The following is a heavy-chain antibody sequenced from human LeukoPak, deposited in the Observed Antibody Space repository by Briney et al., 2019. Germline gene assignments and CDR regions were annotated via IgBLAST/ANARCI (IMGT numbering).Heavy chain of an antibody. J-gene: IGHJ4*02. D-gene: IGHD4/OR15-4a*01. CDR1: GFTFSSYG. CDR2: ISGSGANT. CDR3: ARRAGAYSHPYDY. V-gene: IGHV3-23*01. Sequence: PGGSLRLSCAASGFTFSSYGMSWVRQAPGKGLEWISGISGSGANTYYADSVKGRFTISRDNSKNTLYLQMNSLRAEDTAVYYCARRAGAYSHPYDYWGQGTLVTVSS.